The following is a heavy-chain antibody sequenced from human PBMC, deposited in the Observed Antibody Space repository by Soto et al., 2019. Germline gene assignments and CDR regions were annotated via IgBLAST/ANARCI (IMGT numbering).Heavy chain of an antibody. Sequence: GASVKVSCKASGGTLSSYAISWVRQAPGQGLEWMGGIIPVFNTANYAQQFQGRVTITADESTSTAYMELSSLRSEDTAVYYCARGDYGGNSFSYYFYGMDVWGQGTTVTVSS. D-gene: IGHD4-17*01. J-gene: IGHJ6*02. CDR2: IIPVFNTA. CDR3: ARGDYGGNSFSYYFYGMDV. CDR1: GGTLSSYA. V-gene: IGHV1-69*13.